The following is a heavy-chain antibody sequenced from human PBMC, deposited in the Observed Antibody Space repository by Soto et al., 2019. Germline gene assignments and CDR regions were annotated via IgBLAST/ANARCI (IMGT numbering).Heavy chain of an antibody. D-gene: IGHD1-1*01. CDR2: IYPSDSDT. Sequence: PGESLKISCKGSGYNFAGYWIAWVRQMPGKGLELMGIIYPSDSDTRYRPSFQGQVTISADKSISSAYLQWSSLRASDTAMYYCARGGASTRTFDYWGQGIPVTVSS. V-gene: IGHV5-51*01. J-gene: IGHJ4*02. CDR1: GYNFAGYW. CDR3: ARGGASTRTFDY.